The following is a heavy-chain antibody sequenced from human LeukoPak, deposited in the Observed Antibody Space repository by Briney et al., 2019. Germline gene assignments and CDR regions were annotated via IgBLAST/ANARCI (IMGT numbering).Heavy chain of an antibody. J-gene: IGHJ4*02. Sequence: ASVKVSCKASGYTFTDYYMHWVRQSPGQGLEWMGWISAYNGNTNYAQKLQGRVTMTTDTSTSTAYMELRSLRSDDTAVYYCASELTGFSYWGQGTLVTVSS. D-gene: IGHD7-27*01. CDR3: ASELTGFSY. V-gene: IGHV1-18*04. CDR2: ISAYNGNT. CDR1: GYTFTDYY.